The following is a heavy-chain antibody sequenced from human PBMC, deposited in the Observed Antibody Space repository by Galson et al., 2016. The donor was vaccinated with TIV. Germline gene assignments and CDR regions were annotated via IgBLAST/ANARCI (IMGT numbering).Heavy chain of an antibody. CDR3: ARDREVNSGFDPAY. V-gene: IGHV1-18*01. Sequence: SVKVSCKASGYTFNTHGLSWVRQAHGQGLEWMGWIRAYNGDTFYAQRLQGRLTMTTDTSTNTAYMELNSLTFDDTAIYYCARDREVNSGFDPAYWGQGTLVTVSS. J-gene: IGHJ4*02. D-gene: IGHD5-12*01. CDR1: GYTFNTHG. CDR2: IRAYNGDT.